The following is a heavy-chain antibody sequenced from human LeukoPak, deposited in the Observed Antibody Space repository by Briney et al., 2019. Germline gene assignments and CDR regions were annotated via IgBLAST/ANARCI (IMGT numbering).Heavy chain of an antibody. D-gene: IGHD3-16*01. CDR1: GGSISSYY. J-gene: IGHJ3*02. V-gene: IGHV4-59*01. CDR3: ARAKSWGRWGQGSDI. Sequence: SETLSLTCTVSGGSISSYYWTWIRQPPGKGLEWIGYFYNSGSTNHNPSLKSRVTMSLDTSKNQVSLKLNSVTAADTAVYYCARAKSWGRWGQGSDIWGQGTVVTVSS. CDR2: FYNSGST.